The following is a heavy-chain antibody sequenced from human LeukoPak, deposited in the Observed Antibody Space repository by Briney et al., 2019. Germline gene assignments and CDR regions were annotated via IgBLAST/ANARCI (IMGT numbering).Heavy chain of an antibody. CDR1: GGSFSGYY. D-gene: IGHD3-22*01. CDR3: ARVIYSSGYHFDY. V-gene: IGHV4-34*01. CDR2: INHRGST. J-gene: IGHJ4*02. Sequence: PSETLSLTCAVYGGSFSGYYWSWIRQPPGKGLEWIGEINHRGSTNYNPSLKSRVTISVDTSKNQFSLKLSSVTAADTAVYYCARVIYSSGYHFDYWGQGTLVTVSS.